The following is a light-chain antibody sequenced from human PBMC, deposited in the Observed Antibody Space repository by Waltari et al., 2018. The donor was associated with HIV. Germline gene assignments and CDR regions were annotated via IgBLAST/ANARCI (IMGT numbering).Light chain of an antibody. CDR1: QSVSSSY. CDR2: GAS. J-gene: IGKJ4*01. Sequence: EIVLTQSPGTLSLSPGERGTLSCRASQSVSSSYLAWYQQKPGQAPMLLIYGASSRATGIPDRFSGSGSGTDFTLSISGLEPEDFAVYYCQHCGSSHLTFGGGTKVEIK. V-gene: IGKV3-20*01. CDR3: QHCGSSHLT.